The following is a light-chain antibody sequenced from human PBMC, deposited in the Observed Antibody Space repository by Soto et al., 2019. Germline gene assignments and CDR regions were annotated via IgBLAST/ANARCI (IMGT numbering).Light chain of an antibody. CDR2: AAS. CDR1: QGISSY. CDR3: QKYNNWPLT. V-gene: IGKV1-9*01. Sequence: DIQFTHSPCFLSASVGERVTITFRASQGISSYLAWYQQKPGKAPKLLIYAASSLQSGVPSRFSGSGSGTEFTLTISSLQSEDFAVYSCQKYNNWPLTFGGGNKGAIK. J-gene: IGKJ4*01.